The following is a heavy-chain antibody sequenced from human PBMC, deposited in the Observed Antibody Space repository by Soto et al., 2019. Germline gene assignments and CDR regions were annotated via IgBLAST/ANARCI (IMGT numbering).Heavy chain of an antibody. D-gene: IGHD3-3*01. Sequence: NPGGSLRLSCTGSGFTFADSALSWFRQAPGKGLEWVGFIRSTAYGGATQYAASVKGRFTISRDDSNNIAYLQMNSLKTEDTAVYHCTSEDFYYYGTDVWGQGTTVTVSS. CDR2: IRSTAYGGAT. CDR3: TSEDFYYYGTDV. CDR1: GFTFADSA. V-gene: IGHV3-49*05. J-gene: IGHJ6*02.